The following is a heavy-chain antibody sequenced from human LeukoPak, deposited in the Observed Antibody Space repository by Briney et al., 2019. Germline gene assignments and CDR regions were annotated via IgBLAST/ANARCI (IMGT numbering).Heavy chain of an antibody. CDR3: ARFGSGSYEFDY. CDR1: GFTVSSNY. D-gene: IGHD3-10*01. Sequence: PGGSLRLSCAASGFTVSSNYMSWVRQAPGKGLEWVSVIYSGSSTYYADSVKGRFTISRDNSKNTLYLQMNSLRAEDTAVYYCARFGSGSYEFDYWGQGTLVTVSS. J-gene: IGHJ4*02. CDR2: IYSGSST. V-gene: IGHV3-66*01.